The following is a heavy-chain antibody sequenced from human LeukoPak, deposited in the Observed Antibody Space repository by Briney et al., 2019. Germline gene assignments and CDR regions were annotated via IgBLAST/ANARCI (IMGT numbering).Heavy chain of an antibody. J-gene: IGHJ4*02. CDR1: GFTFSDYH. Sequence: PGGSLRLSCAASGFTFSDYHMSWIRQAPGKGPEWVSYISRGSSTIYYADSVKGRFTISRDNARNSLYLQMNSLRAEDTAVYFCARESSMVPDGWGQGTLVTVSS. CDR2: ISRGSSTI. V-gene: IGHV3-11*01. D-gene: IGHD3-10*01. CDR3: ARESSMVPDG.